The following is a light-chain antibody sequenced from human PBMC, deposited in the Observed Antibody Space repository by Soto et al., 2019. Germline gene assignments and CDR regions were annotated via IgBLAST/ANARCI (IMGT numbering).Light chain of an antibody. CDR1: QNVRSY. Sequence: EYVSRHSPSTLSVSPGERATLSCRASQNVRSYLAWYQQKPGQAPRLLIYDASKMATGIPARFSGSGSGTDFTLTISSLQPEDFATYYCQQSYSTPLTFGQGTRLEIK. CDR2: DAS. CDR3: QQSYSTPLT. V-gene: IGKV3-11*01. J-gene: IGKJ5*01.